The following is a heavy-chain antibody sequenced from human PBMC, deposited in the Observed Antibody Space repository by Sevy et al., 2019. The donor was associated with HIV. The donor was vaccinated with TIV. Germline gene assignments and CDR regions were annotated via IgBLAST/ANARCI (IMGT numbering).Heavy chain of an antibody. J-gene: IGHJ6*02. CDR2: ISYDGSNQ. D-gene: IGHD2-15*01. CDR3: AKGAVDCSDGTCYSAYYYSVMDV. V-gene: IGHV3-30*18. CDR1: GFTFSNYG. Sequence: GGSLRLSCAASGFTFSNYGMHWVRQAPGKGLEWVAVISYDGSNQYYAHSVQGRFTISRDNSKNTLYLQMNSLGTEDTAVYYCAKGAVDCSDGTCYSAYYYSVMDVWGQGTTVTVSS.